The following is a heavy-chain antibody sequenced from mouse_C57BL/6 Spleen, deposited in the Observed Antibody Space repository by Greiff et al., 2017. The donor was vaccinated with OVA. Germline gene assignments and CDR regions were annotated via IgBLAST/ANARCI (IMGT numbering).Heavy chain of an antibody. J-gene: IGHJ4*01. CDR3: ARRDGSSPY. D-gene: IGHD1-1*01. Sequence: QVQLQQSGAELARPGASVKLSCKASGYTFTSYGISWVKQRTGQGLEWIGEIYPRSGNTYYNEKFKGKATLTADKSSSTAYMELRSLPSEDSAVYFCARRDGSSPYWGQGTSVTVSS. CDR1: GYTFTSYG. CDR2: IYPRSGNT. V-gene: IGHV1-81*01.